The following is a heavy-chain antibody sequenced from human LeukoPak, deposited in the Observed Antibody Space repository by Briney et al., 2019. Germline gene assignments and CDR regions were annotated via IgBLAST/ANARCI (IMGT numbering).Heavy chain of an antibody. CDR1: GFTFSTYR. CDR2: ISSSSSYI. J-gene: IGHJ4*02. V-gene: IGHV3-21*01. Sequence: GGSLRLSCVGTGFTFSTYRMNWVRQAPGKGLEWVSSISSSSSYIYYADSVKGRITISRDNAKYSLYQQMNSLRVEDTAVYYCARDKDVYFDYWGQGTLVTVSS. CDR3: ARDKDVYFDY.